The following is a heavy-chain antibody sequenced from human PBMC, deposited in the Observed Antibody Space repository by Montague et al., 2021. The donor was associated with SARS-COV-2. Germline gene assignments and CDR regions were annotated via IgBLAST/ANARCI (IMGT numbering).Heavy chain of an antibody. Sequence: SETLSLTCGVSGGSISSYYWSWIRQPPGKGLEWIGYIYYSGSTNYNPSLKSRVTISVDTSKNQFSLKLSSVTAADTAVYYCARGGYYDYAFDIWGQGTMVTVSS. CDR1: GGSISSYY. D-gene: IGHD3-22*01. CDR2: IYYSGST. V-gene: IGHV4-59*01. J-gene: IGHJ3*02. CDR3: ARGGYYDYAFDI.